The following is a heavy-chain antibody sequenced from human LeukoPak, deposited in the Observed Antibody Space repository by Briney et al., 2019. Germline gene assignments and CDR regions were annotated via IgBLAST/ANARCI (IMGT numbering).Heavy chain of an antibody. CDR2: ISGSGGST. Sequence: GGSLRLSCAASGFTFNNYVMSWVRQAPGKGLEWVSSISGSGGSTYYTDSVKGRFTISRDNSKNTLYLQMNSLRAEDTAVYYCAKDSTMSGSYYGMDVWGRGTTVTVSS. CDR3: AKDSTMSGSYYGMDV. CDR1: GFTFNNYV. J-gene: IGHJ6*02. D-gene: IGHD3-22*01. V-gene: IGHV3-23*01.